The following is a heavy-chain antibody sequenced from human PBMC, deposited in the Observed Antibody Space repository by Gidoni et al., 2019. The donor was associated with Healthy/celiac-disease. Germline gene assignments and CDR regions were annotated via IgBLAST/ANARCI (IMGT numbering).Heavy chain of an antibody. CDR1: GFTFSSYG. J-gene: IGHJ4*02. Sequence: QVQLVESGGGVVQPGRSLRLSCAASGFTFSSYGMHWVRQAPGKGLEWVAVIWYDGSNKYYADSVKGRFTISRDNSKNTLYLQMNSLRAEDTAVYYCARDPNWGGYYFDYWGQGTLVTVSS. CDR3: ARDPNWGGYYFDY. D-gene: IGHD7-27*01. CDR2: IWYDGSNK. V-gene: IGHV3-33*01.